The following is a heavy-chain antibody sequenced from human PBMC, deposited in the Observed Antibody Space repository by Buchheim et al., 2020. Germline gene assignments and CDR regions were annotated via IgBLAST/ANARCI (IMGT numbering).Heavy chain of an antibody. V-gene: IGHV1-46*01. J-gene: IGHJ4*02. CDR3: ARDSPVVPAAGPGAPYY. CDR2: INPSGGST. D-gene: IGHD2-2*01. CDR1: GYTFTSYS. Sequence: QVQLVQSGAEVKKPGASVKVSCKASGYTFTSYSMHWVRQAPGQGLEWMGIINPSGGSTSYAQKFQGRVTMTRDTSTSTVYMELSSLKSEDTAVYYCARDSPVVPAAGPGAPYYWGQGTL.